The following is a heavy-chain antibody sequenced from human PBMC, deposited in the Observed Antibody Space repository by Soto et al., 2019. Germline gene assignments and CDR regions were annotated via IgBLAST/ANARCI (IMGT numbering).Heavy chain of an antibody. Sequence: GGSLRLSCAASGFTFSSYAMSWVRQAPGKGLEWVSAISGSGGSTYYADSVKGRFTISRDNSKNTLYLQMNSLRAEDTAVYYCAKDQRIAAAGSLDYWGQGTLVTAPQ. D-gene: IGHD6-13*01. CDR2: ISGSGGST. CDR3: AKDQRIAAAGSLDY. CDR1: GFTFSSYA. V-gene: IGHV3-23*01. J-gene: IGHJ4*02.